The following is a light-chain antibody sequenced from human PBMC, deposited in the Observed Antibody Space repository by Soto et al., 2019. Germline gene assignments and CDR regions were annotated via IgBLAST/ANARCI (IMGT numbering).Light chain of an antibody. J-gene: IGLJ1*01. Sequence: SCERTQPPTVSVAPGQTARITCGGNNIGSKSVHWYQQKPGQAPVLVVYDDSDRPSGIPERFSGSNSGNTATLTIRRVEAGDEAHYYSQVCDSRCGHYVFGTGTKFTVL. CDR1: NIGSKS. CDR2: DDS. V-gene: IGLV3-21*02. CDR3: QVCDSRCGHYV.